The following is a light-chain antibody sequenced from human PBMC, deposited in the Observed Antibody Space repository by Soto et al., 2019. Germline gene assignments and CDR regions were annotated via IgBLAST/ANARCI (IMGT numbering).Light chain of an antibody. Sequence: DLQMTQSPSSLSALVGDRVTITCRASQGISRYLAWCQQKPGKVPKLLIYATATLQSGVPSRFSGSGSGTDFTLTISSLQPEDVAIYYCQKYNSAPLTFGGGTKVEIK. CDR3: QKYNSAPLT. V-gene: IGKV1-27*01. J-gene: IGKJ4*01. CDR2: ATA. CDR1: QGISRY.